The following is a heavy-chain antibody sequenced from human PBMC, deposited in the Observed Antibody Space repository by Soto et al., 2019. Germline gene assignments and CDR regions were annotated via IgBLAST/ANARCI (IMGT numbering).Heavy chain of an antibody. CDR1: GYTFTCYY. V-gene: IGHV1-2*04. Sequence: ASVKVSCKASGYTFTCYYMHWVRQAPGQGLEWMGWINPNSGGTNYAQKFQGWVTMTRDTSISTAYMERSRLESDETAVYYCARGVVPAAMYFDYWGQGTLVTVSS. D-gene: IGHD2-2*01. CDR3: ARGVVPAAMYFDY. CDR2: INPNSGGT. J-gene: IGHJ4*02.